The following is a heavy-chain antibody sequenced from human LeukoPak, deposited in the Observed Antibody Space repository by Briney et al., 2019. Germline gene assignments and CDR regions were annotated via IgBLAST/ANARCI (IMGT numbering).Heavy chain of an antibody. CDR1: GFTFSSYA. D-gene: IGHD4-17*01. CDR2: ISGSGGST. Sequence: GGSLRLSCAASGFTFSSYAMSWVRQAPGKGLEWVSAISGSGGSTYYADSVKGRFTISRDNSKNTLYLQMNSLRAEDTAVYYCAKPGNYGDYGGRLYCFDYWGQGTLVTVSS. J-gene: IGHJ4*02. V-gene: IGHV3-23*01. CDR3: AKPGNYGDYGGRLYCFDY.